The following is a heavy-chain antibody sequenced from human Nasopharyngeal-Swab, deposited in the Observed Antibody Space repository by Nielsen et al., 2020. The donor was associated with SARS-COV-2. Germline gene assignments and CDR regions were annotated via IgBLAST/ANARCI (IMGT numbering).Heavy chain of an antibody. CDR1: GFTFSSYS. CDR3: ARDRATYCSSTSCPWFDP. Sequence: GGSLRLSCAASGFTFSSYSMNWVRQAPGKGLEWVSSISSSSSYIYYADSVKGRFTISRDNAKNPLYLQMNSLRAEDTAVYYCARDRATYCSSTSCPWFDPWGQGTLVTVSS. V-gene: IGHV3-21*01. D-gene: IGHD2-2*01. CDR2: ISSSSSYI. J-gene: IGHJ5*02.